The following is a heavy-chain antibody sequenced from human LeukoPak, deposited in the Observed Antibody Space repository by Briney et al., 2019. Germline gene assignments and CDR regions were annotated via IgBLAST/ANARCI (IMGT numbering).Heavy chain of an antibody. V-gene: IGHV4-59*08. CDR1: GGSISSFY. J-gene: IGHJ4*02. D-gene: IGHD2/OR15-2a*01. CDR3: AGHHPRNTVDF. CDR2: IYYSGST. Sequence: SETLSLTCTVSGGSISSFYWSWIRQPPGKGLEWIGYIYYSGSTNYNPSLKSRVTISVDTSKNQFSLKLSSVTAADTAVYYCAGHHPRNTVDFWGQGTLVTVSS.